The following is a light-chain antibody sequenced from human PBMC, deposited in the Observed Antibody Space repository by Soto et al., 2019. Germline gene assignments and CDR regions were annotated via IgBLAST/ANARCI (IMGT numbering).Light chain of an antibody. CDR1: QSLSSN. CDR3: QHYRNWPPRYS. CDR2: NIL. Sequence: IMLTQSPGTLSVSPGERASLSFRASQSLSSNVAWYQQKPGQAPRLLIYNILTRATGIPARFSGSGSGTEFTLTISSLQSEDFAVYFCQHYRNWPPRYSCGEATKVDIK. V-gene: IGKV3-15*01. J-gene: IGKJ2*01.